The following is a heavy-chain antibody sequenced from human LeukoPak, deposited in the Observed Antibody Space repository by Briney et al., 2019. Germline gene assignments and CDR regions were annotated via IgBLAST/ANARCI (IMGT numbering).Heavy chain of an antibody. Sequence: GGSLRLSCVASGFTFSSRDWMTWVRQAPGKGLEWVANIKQDGSEKNYVDSVKGRFTISRDNAKNSLYLQMNSLRAEDTAVYYCARGGGVLTYYDFWSGYSPDYFDYWGQGTLVTVSS. CDR1: GFTFSSRDW. J-gene: IGHJ4*02. V-gene: IGHV3-7*01. D-gene: IGHD3-3*01. CDR3: ARGGGVLTYYDFWSGYSPDYFDY. CDR2: IKQDGSEK.